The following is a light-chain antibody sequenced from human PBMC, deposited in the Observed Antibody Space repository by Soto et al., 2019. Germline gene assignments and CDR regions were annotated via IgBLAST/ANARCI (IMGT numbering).Light chain of an antibody. J-gene: IGKJ4*01. CDR2: GAS. V-gene: IGKV3-15*01. Sequence: EIVLAQSPDTLSVSPLEIARRSVMASQRVGDNFAWYQQKPGQAPRLLIYGASTRATGIPARFSGSGSGTEFTLTLSSLQSEDFAVYYCQQYNNWPLTFGGGTKVDI. CDR1: QRVGDN. CDR3: QQYNNWPLT.